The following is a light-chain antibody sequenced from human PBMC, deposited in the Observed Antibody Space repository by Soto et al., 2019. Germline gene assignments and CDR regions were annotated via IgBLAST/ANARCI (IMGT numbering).Light chain of an antibody. CDR1: SSDVGGYNY. Sequence: QSALTQPPSASGSPGQSVTISCTGTSSDVGGYNYVSWYQQHPGKAPKLMIYEASKRPSGVPDRFSGSKSGNTASLTVSGLQAEDEADYYCSSYAGSNQGVFGTGTKVTVL. J-gene: IGLJ1*01. CDR2: EAS. CDR3: SSYAGSNQGV. V-gene: IGLV2-8*01.